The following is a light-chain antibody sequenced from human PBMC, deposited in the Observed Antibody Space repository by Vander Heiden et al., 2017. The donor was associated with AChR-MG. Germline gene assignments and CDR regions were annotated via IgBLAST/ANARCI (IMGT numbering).Light chain of an antibody. CDR1: QGIRED. V-gene: IGKV1-6*01. CDR3: RQDDSYPRT. Sequence: AIQMTQSPSSLSASVGDRVTITCRASQGIREDLGWYQQKPGKAPKLLIYSASYLQTGVPSRFSGSGSGTDFTLNISSLQPEDFATYYCRQDDSYPRTFGQGTKVEVK. CDR2: SAS. J-gene: IGKJ1*01.